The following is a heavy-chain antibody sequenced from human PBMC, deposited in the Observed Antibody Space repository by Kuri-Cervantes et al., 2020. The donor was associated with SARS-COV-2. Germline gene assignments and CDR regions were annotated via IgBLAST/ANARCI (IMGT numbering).Heavy chain of an antibody. CDR3: AKDRFGVQDF. D-gene: IGHD2-8*01. V-gene: IGHV3-30*18. CDR2: ISHDGKNK. J-gene: IGHJ4*02. Sequence: GGFLRRSCAASGFNFSRADMHWVRQAPGKGLEWVAVISHDGKNKKCIASGKGRFTISRDNSQNTLYLHMKSLRSEDTAMYYCAKDRFGVQDFWGQGTLVTVSS. CDR1: GFNFSRAD.